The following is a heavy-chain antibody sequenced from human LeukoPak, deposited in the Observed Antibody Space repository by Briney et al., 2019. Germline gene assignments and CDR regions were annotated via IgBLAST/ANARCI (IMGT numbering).Heavy chain of an antibody. J-gene: IGHJ4*02. Sequence: GGSLRLSCAVSGFTFDSYGMHWVRQAPGKGLEWVSVIYSGGSTYYADSVKGRFTISRDNSKNTLYLQMNSLRAEDTAEYYCAKDLSGLTYYDFWSGYDMVHWGQGTLVTVSS. D-gene: IGHD3-3*01. V-gene: IGHV3-NL1*01. CDR1: GFTFDSYG. CDR2: IYSGGST. CDR3: AKDLSGLTYYDFWSGYDMVH.